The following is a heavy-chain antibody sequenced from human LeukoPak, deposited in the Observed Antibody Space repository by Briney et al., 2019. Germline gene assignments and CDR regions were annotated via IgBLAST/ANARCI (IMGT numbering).Heavy chain of an antibody. D-gene: IGHD2-2*01. CDR3: ATSPYAGASRYFDY. CDR2: FDPEDGET. J-gene: IGHJ4*02. V-gene: IGHV1-24*01. Sequence: GASVTVSCTVSGYTLTELSMHWVRQAPGKGLEWMGGFDPEDGETIYAQKFQGRVTMTEDTSTDTAYMELSSLRSEDAAVYYCATSPYAGASRYFDYWGQGTLVTVSS. CDR1: GYTLTELS.